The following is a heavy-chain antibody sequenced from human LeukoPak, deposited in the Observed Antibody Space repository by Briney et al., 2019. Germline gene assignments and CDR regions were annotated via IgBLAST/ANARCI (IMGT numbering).Heavy chain of an antibody. Sequence: ASVKVSCKASGYTFIDYTMHWLRQAPGQRLDWMGWINGGSGNTKYSPEFQGRVTITRDTSASTGYMELSSLRSEDTAVYYCANPRYDSSGYYYVGWGQGTLVTVSS. CDR1: GYTFIDYT. J-gene: IGHJ4*02. D-gene: IGHD3-22*01. CDR3: ANPRYDSSGYYYVG. V-gene: IGHV1-3*01. CDR2: INGGSGNT.